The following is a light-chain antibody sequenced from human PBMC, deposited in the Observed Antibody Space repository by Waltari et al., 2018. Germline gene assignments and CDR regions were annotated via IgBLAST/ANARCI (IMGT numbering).Light chain of an antibody. CDR2: RND. Sequence: QSVLSQPPSASGTPGQRVTISCAGRASNIGENVVHCYQPAPGKAPKLPIYRNDLRPSGVPDRFAGSKSGTSASLASSGLQSEDEADYYCATWDESPSGHWVFGGGTKVTVL. J-gene: IGLJ3*02. CDR3: ATWDESPSGHWV. V-gene: IGLV1-44*01. CDR1: ASNIGENV.